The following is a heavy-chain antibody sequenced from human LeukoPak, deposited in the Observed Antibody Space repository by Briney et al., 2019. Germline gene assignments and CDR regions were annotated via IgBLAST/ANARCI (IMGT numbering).Heavy chain of an antibody. CDR2: IIPLLGIA. D-gene: IGHD4-17*01. V-gene: IGHV1-69*04. CDR1: GGTFSSYA. CDR3: ARDGEVTDYGDYARFDC. J-gene: IGHJ4*02. Sequence: SVKVSCKASGGTFSSYAISWVRQAPGQGLEWMGRIIPLLGIANYAQKFQGRDTITADKSTSTAYMELSSLRSEDTAVYYCARDGEVTDYGDYARFDCWGQGTLVTVSS.